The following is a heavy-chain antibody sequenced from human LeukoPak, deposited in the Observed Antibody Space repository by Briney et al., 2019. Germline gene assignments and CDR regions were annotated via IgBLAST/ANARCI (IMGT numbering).Heavy chain of an antibody. Sequence: GGSLRLSCAASRFTFEGYAMHWVRQAPGKGLEWVSGISWNRANMDYADSVKGRFTISRDNAKNSLYLQMNSLRAEDTALYYCAKSGTYSSSSGYIDSWGQGTLVTVSS. D-gene: IGHD6-6*01. J-gene: IGHJ4*02. CDR3: AKSGTYSSSSGYIDS. V-gene: IGHV3-9*01. CDR1: RFTFEGYA. CDR2: ISWNRANM.